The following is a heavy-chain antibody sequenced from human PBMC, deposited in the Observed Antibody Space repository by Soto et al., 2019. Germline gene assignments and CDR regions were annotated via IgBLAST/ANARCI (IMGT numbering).Heavy chain of an antibody. D-gene: IGHD1-26*01. CDR3: ARTRSAWSDFHYYSLDV. Sequence: GGSLRLSCAASGFTFNSYGMHWVRQGPGNGLEWVAFISYDSTKTYYADSVKGRFTISRDNSNSALYVQMNSLTGEDTAVYYCARTRSAWSDFHYYSLDVWGQGTTVTGSS. V-gene: IGHV3-30*03. CDR2: ISYDSTKT. CDR1: GFTFNSYG. J-gene: IGHJ6*02.